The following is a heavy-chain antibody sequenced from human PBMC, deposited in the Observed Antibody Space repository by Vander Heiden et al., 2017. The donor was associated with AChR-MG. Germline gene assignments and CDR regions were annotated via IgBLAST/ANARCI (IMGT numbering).Heavy chain of an antibody. CDR3: VRSSDVGIDS. V-gene: IGHV6-1*01. J-gene: IGHJ4*02. CDR2: TYYRSKWYS. Sequence: QVQLQQSGPGLLKPSQTLSLTCAISGDSVSSKSAAWNWIRQSPSRGLEWLGRTYYRSKWYSHYAISWKSRITVNPDTSKNQFSLQLNSVTPEDTAVYYCVRSSDVGIDSWGQGTLVTVSS. D-gene: IGHD1-26*01. CDR1: GDSVSSKSAA.